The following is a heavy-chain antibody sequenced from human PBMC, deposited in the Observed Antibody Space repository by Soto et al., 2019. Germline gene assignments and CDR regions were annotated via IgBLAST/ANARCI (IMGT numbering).Heavy chain of an antibody. CDR3: ARVGRVYSNPGGYY. CDR1: GFTFSSYW. Sequence: EVQLVESGGGLVQPGGSLRLSCAASGFTFSSYWMSWVRQAPGKGLEWVANIKQDGSEKYYVDSVKGRFTISRDNAKNSLYLQMNSLRAEDTAVYYCARVGRVYSNPGGYYWGQGTLVTVSS. CDR2: IKQDGSEK. D-gene: IGHD4-4*01. V-gene: IGHV3-7*01. J-gene: IGHJ4*02.